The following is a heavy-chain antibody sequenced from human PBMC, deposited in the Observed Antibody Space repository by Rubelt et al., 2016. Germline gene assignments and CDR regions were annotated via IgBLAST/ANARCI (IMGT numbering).Heavy chain of an antibody. V-gene: IGHV4-34*01. D-gene: IGHD3-22*01. J-gene: IGHJ4*02. Sequence: WIGEINHSGSTNYNPSLKSQVTISVDTSKNQFSLKLSSVTAADTAVYYCALPPYDSSGFDYWGQGTLVTVSS. CDR3: ALPPYDSSGFDY. CDR2: INHSGST.